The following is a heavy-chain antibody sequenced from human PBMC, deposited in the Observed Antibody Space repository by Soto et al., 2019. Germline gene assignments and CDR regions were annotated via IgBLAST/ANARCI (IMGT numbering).Heavy chain of an antibody. CDR3: ARHIFEDIVVVPAANYYYYGMDV. CDR2: IYPGDSDT. CDR1: GYSFTSYW. J-gene: IGHJ6*02. Sequence: AGESLKISCKGSGYSFTSYWIGWVRQMPGKGLEWMGIIYPGDSDTRYSPSFQGQVTISADKSISTAYLQWSSLKASDTAMYYCARHIFEDIVVVPAANYYYYGMDVWGQGTTVTVSS. D-gene: IGHD2-2*01. V-gene: IGHV5-51*01.